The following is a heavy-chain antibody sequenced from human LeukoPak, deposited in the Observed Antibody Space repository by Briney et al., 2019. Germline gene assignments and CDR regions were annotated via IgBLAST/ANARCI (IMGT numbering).Heavy chain of an antibody. J-gene: IGHJ4*02. D-gene: IGHD3-22*01. V-gene: IGHV3-30*02. CDR2: IRYDGSNK. CDR3: AKVTYYYDSSGLDY. Sequence: PGGSLRLSCAASGFTFSRYYMHWVRQAPGKGLEWVAFIRYDGSNKYYADSVKGRFTISRDNSKNTLYLQMNSLRAEDTAVYYCAKVTYYYDSSGLDYWGQGTLVTVSS. CDR1: GFTFSRYY.